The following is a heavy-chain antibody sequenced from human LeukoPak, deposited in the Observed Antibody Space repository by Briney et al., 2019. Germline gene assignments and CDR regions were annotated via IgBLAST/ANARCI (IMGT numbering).Heavy chain of an antibody. V-gene: IGHV1-46*01. CDR2: INPSGGST. D-gene: IGHD4-17*01. J-gene: IGHJ6*02. CDR3: AREDYGDYRGHYYYYGMDV. CDR1: GYTFTSYY. Sequence: VASGKVSCKASGYTFTSYYMHWVEKAPGQGLNWMGIINPSGGSTSYAQKFEGRVTMTRDTSTSTVYMELSSLRSEDTAVYYCAREDYGDYRGHYYYYGMDVWGQGTTVTVSS.